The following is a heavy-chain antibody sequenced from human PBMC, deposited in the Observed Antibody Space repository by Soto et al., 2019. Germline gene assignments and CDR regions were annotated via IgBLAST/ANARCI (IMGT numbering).Heavy chain of an antibody. Sequence: QVQLVQSGAEVKKRGASVKVSCKASGYTFTNYFIHWVRQAPGQGLEWMGIIYPSGGSTRYAQKFQGRVSMTRDTSTSTVYMELSSLRSEDTALYYCARDKSGPIDYWCQGALVTVSS. CDR2: IYPSGGST. CDR1: GYTFTNYF. J-gene: IGHJ4*02. CDR3: ARDKSGPIDY. V-gene: IGHV1-46*01. D-gene: IGHD3-10*01.